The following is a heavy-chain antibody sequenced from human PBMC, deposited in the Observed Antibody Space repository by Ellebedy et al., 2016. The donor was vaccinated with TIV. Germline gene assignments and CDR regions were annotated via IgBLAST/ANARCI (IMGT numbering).Heavy chain of an antibody. V-gene: IGHV3-13*01. CDR1: GFTFSSYD. CDR2: IGTAGDT. J-gene: IGHJ6*02. CDR3: ARERYYGMDV. Sequence: GESLKISXAASGFTFSSYDMHWVRQATGKGLEWVSAIGTAGDTYYPGSVKGRFTISRENAKNSLYLQMNSLRAGDTAVYYCARERYYGMDVWGQGTTVTVSS.